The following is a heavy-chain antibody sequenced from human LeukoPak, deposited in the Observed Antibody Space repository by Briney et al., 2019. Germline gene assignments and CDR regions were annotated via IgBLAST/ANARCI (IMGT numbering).Heavy chain of an antibody. CDR2: ITTSSSYI. CDR3: AKDTVKVTTIRRVPHYMDV. Sequence: GGSLRLSCAASGFTFSTYYMNWVRQAPGKGLEWVSSITTSSSYIYYADSVKGRFIISRDNSKNTLYLQMNSLRAEDTAVYYCAKDTVKVTTIRRVPHYMDVWGKGTTVTISS. CDR1: GFTFSTYY. D-gene: IGHD5-12*01. V-gene: IGHV3-21*01. J-gene: IGHJ6*03.